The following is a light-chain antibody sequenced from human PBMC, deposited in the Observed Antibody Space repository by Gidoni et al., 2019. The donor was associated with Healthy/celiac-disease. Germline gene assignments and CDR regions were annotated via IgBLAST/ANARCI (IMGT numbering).Light chain of an antibody. CDR3: QQYNSYSLLT. CDR2: KAS. J-gene: IGKJ4*01. Sequence: DIQMTQSPYTLSASVGDRVTITCRASQSISSWLAWYQQKPGKAPKLLIYKASSLESGVPSRFSGSGSGTEFTLAISSLQPDDFATYYCQQYNSYSLLTFGGGTKVEIK. CDR1: QSISSW. V-gene: IGKV1-5*03.